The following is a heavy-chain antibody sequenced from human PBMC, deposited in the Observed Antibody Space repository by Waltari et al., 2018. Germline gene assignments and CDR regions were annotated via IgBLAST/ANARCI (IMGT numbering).Heavy chain of an antibody. J-gene: IGHJ4*02. CDR1: GGTFSSYA. V-gene: IGHV1-69*08. D-gene: IGHD2-2*01. CDR3: ARSRVVVPAAMVTSPYYFDY. Sequence: QVQLVQSGAEVKKPGSSVKVSCKASGGTFSSYAISWVRQAPGQGLEWMGRSIPSFGTANDAQKFQGRVTITADKSTSTAYMELSRRRSEDTAVYYCARSRVVVPAAMVTSPYYFDYWGQGTLVTVSS. CDR2: SIPSFGTA.